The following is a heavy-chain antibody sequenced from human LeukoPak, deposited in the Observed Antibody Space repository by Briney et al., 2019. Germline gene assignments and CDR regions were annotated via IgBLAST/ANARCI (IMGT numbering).Heavy chain of an antibody. CDR3: ARDLWDFWSGSDY. CDR2: ISSSGSTI. D-gene: IGHD3-3*01. CDR1: GFTFSSYE. V-gene: IGHV3-48*03. J-gene: IGHJ4*02. Sequence: GGSPRLSCAASGFTFSSYEMTWVRQAPGKGLEWVSYISSSGSTIYYADSVKSRFTISRDNAKNSLYLQMNSLRAEDTAIYYCARDLWDFWSGSDYWGQGTLVTVSS.